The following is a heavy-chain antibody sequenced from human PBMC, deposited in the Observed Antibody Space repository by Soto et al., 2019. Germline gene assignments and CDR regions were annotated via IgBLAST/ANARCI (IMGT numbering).Heavy chain of an antibody. CDR2: ISWNSGSI. V-gene: IGHV3-9*01. J-gene: IGHJ6*02. CDR1: GFTFDDYA. CDR3: AKDRTHRDYYYYGMDV. Sequence: EVQLVESGGGLVQPGRSLRLSCAASGFTFDDYAMHWVRQAPGKGLEWVSGISWNSGSIGYADSVKGRFTISRDNAKNSLYLQMNSLGAEDTALYYCAKDRTHRDYYYYGMDVWGQGTTVTVSS.